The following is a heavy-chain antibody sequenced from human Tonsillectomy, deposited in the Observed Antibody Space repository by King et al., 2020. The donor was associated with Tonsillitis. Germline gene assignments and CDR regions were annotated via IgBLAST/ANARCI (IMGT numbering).Heavy chain of an antibody. V-gene: IGHV3-23*04. Sequence: VQLVESGGGLAQPGGSLRLSCPPSGFTFSSYAMSWVRQAPGKGLEWVSAISGSGGSPYNADSLRGRFTISRDNSKNTLYLQMNSLRAEDTAVYYCAKPREYPSYYFDYWGQGTLVTVSS. CDR2: ISGSGGSP. CDR3: AKPREYPSYYFDY. J-gene: IGHJ4*02. CDR1: GFTFSSYA. D-gene: IGHD2/OR15-2a*01.